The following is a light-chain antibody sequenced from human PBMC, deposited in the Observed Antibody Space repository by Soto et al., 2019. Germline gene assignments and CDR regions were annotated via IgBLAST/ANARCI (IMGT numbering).Light chain of an antibody. CDR3: QQSYSSPIT. J-gene: IGKJ5*01. V-gene: IGKV1-39*01. CDR2: AAS. CDR1: QSISNY. Sequence: DIQMTHSPSSLSASVGYRVTITCRASQSISNYLNWYQQKPGKAPKLLIYAASSLQSGVPSRFSGSGSGTDLTLTISSLQPEDFATYYCQQSYSSPITFGQGTRRRL.